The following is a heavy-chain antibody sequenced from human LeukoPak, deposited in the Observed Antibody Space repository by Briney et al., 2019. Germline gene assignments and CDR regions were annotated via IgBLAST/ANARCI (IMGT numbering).Heavy chain of an antibody. CDR3: ARSGSTGYSLDY. J-gene: IGHJ4*02. CDR1: AYSFTFYF. D-gene: IGHD3-22*01. CDR2: IDPNSGDT. Sequence: ASVTVSFKASAYSFTFYFIHWVRQAPGQGLEWMGCIDPNSGDTKYAQKFQGRVSMPRDTSTRAAYMELSRLRSDGTAVYFCARSGSTGYSLDYWGQGTLVTVSS. V-gene: IGHV1-2*02.